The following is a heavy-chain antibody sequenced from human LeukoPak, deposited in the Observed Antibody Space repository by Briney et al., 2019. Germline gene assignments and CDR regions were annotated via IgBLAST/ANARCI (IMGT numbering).Heavy chain of an antibody. CDR2: ISAYNGST. CDR1: GYTFTSYG. V-gene: IGHV1-18*01. Sequence: ASVKVSCKASGYTFTSYGISWVRQAPGQGLEWMGWISAYNGSTNYAQKLQGRVTMTTDTSTSTAYMELRSLRSDDTAVYYCARDRDIAVAGLHFDYWGQGTLVTVSS. D-gene: IGHD6-19*01. J-gene: IGHJ4*02. CDR3: ARDRDIAVAGLHFDY.